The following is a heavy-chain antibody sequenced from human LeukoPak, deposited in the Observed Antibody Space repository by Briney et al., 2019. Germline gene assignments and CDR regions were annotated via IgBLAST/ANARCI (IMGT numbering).Heavy chain of an antibody. Sequence: SETLSLTCTVSGGSISSGDYYWSWIRQPPGKGLEWIGYIYYSGSTYYNPSLKSRVTISVDTSKNQFSLKLSSVTAADTAVYYCAREGDYGDYVVRNDAFDIWGQGTMVTVSS. CDR2: IYYSGST. J-gene: IGHJ3*02. V-gene: IGHV4-30-4*01. CDR3: AREGDYGDYVVRNDAFDI. D-gene: IGHD4-17*01. CDR1: GGSISSGDYY.